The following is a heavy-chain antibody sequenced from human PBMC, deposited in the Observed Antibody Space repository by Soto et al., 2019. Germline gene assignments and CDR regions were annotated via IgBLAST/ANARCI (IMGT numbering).Heavy chain of an antibody. CDR3: ARDGTDNWV. CDR1: GFTVSNNY. CDR2: ICSNGDT. V-gene: IGHV3-66*01. J-gene: IGHJ4*02. D-gene: IGHD1-20*01. Sequence: ELQLVASGGGLVQPGGSLRLSCAASGFTVSNNYLRWLRQAPGKGLEWVSLICSNGDTRYADPVKGRFTISRDSSRHTLYRQMNSLRVVDPAVYYCARDGTDNWVGGQGIHVSVSS.